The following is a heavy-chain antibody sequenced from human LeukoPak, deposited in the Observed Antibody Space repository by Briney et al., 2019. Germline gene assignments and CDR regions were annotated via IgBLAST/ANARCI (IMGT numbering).Heavy chain of an antibody. V-gene: IGHV3-23*01. CDR1: GFTLSSYA. J-gene: IGHJ4*02. CDR2: ISGSGGST. CDR3: AKVPHVVVVPAAPYFDY. Sequence: GGSLRLSCAASGFTLSSYAMSWVRQAPGKGLEWVSAISGSGGSTYYADSVKGRFTISRDNSKNTLYLQMNSLRAEDTAVYYCAKVPHVVVVPAAPYFDYWGQGTLVTVSS. D-gene: IGHD2-2*01.